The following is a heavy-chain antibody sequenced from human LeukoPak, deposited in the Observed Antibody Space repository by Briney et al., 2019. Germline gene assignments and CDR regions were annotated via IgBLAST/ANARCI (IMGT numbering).Heavy chain of an antibody. J-gene: IGHJ4*02. Sequence: ASVKVSCKASGYTFTGYYIHWVRQAPGLGLEWMGWINPNSGGTSYAQKFQGRVTMTRDTSITTAHMELSSLRSDDTAVYYCARSEFSNTWPDYWGQGTLVTVSS. CDR1: GYTFTGYY. CDR3: ARSEFSNTWPDY. D-gene: IGHD6-13*01. CDR2: INPNSGGT. V-gene: IGHV1-2*02.